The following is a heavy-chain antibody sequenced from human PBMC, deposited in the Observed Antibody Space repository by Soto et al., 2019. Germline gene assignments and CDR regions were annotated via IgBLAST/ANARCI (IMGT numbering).Heavy chain of an antibody. CDR3: ARDGCNSTSCYSDYFSMDV. CDR1: GFRFSTYG. D-gene: IGHD2-2*01. V-gene: IGHV3-33*01. Sequence: QVQRVEWGGGVVKPGRSLTLSCAASGFRFSTYGMHWVRQAPGKGLEWVAVIWHAGSNCWFSDSVKGRFTVSRADSENALYLQMNSLTVEDTAVYYCARDGCNSTSCYSDYFSMDVWGKGTTVTVSS. J-gene: IGHJ6*03. CDR2: IWHAGSNC.